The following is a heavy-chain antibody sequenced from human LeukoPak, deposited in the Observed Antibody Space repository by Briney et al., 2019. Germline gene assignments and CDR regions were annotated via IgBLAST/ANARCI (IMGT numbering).Heavy chain of an antibody. CDR1: GFSFSTSW. V-gene: IGHV3-74*01. CDR2: LNVDGSIA. Sequence: PGGSLRLSCAASGFSFSTSWMHWVRQSPGKGLVWVSRLNVDGSIATYADSVKGRFTISRDNAKNTLYLQMDSLRAEDTAVYYCARALGSPLDFWGQGTLVTVSS. D-gene: IGHD1-26*01. J-gene: IGHJ4*02. CDR3: ARALGSPLDF.